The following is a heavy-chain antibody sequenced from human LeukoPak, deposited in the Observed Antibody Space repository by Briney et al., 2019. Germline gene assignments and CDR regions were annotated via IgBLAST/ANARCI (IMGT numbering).Heavy chain of an antibody. Sequence: ASVKVSCKASGYTFTRYYMHWVRQAPGQGLEWMGIINPSGGSTNYAQKFQGRVTMTRDTSTSTVYMELSSLRSEDTAVYYRARDDCSSTSCYGYFDLWGRGTLVTVSS. D-gene: IGHD2-2*01. CDR1: GYTFTRYY. J-gene: IGHJ2*01. V-gene: IGHV1-46*01. CDR3: ARDDCSSTSCYGYFDL. CDR2: INPSGGST.